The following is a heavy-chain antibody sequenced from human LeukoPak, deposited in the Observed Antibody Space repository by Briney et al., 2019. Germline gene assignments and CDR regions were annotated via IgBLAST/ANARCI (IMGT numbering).Heavy chain of an antibody. J-gene: IGHJ3*02. CDR2: IYPGDSDT. CDR1: GYSFTSYW. Sequence: GKSLKISCKGSGYSFTSYWIGWVRQMPGKGLEWMGIIYPGDSDTRYSQSFQGQVTISADKSISTAYLQWSSLKASDTAMYYCASVNSGYEHLDAFDIWGQGTMVTVSS. V-gene: IGHV5-51*01. D-gene: IGHD5-12*01. CDR3: ASVNSGYEHLDAFDI.